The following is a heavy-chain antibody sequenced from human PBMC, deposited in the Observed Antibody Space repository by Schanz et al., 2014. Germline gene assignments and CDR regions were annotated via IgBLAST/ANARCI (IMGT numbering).Heavy chain of an antibody. D-gene: IGHD2-8*02. CDR2: IYHSGNT. CDR1: GGSIRSYF. V-gene: IGHV4-59*12. Sequence: QVQLQESGPGLLKPSETLSLTCTVSGGSIRSYFWSWIRQPPGKGLEWIGEIYHSGNTNYNASLKSRVTISVDKSKNQFSLRMRSVAAADTAVYYCARDSLRGATGGYGMDVWGQGTTVTVSS. J-gene: IGHJ6*02. CDR3: ARDSLRGATGGYGMDV.